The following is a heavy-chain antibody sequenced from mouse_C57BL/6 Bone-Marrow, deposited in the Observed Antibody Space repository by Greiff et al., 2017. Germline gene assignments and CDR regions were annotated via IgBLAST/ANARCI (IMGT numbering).Heavy chain of an antibody. V-gene: IGHV14-4*01. CDR1: GFNIKDDY. Sequence: VQLQQSGAELVRPGASVKLSCTASGFNIKDDYMHWVKQRPEQGLEWIGWIDPENGDTESASKFQGKATITADTSSNTAYLQLSSLTSEDTAVYYCTTDGNFSLFAYWGQGTLVTVSA. D-gene: IGHD2-1*01. CDR2: IDPENGDT. J-gene: IGHJ3*01. CDR3: TTDGNFSLFAY.